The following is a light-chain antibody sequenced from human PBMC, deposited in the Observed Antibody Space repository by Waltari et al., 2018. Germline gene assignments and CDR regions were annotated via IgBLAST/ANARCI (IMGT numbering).Light chain of an antibody. Sequence: QSALTQPASVSGSPGQSLTISCAGPISDIGPYNFVAWYQQVPGKVPKLIIFDVGKRPSGVSNRFSGSKSDNTASLTISGLLAEDEADYYCASYTTAYTWVFGGGTRLTVL. CDR2: DVG. CDR3: ASYTTAYTWV. CDR1: ISDIGPYNF. J-gene: IGLJ3*02. V-gene: IGLV2-14*03.